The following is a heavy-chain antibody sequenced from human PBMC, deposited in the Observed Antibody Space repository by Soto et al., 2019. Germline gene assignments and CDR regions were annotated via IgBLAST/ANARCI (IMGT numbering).Heavy chain of an antibody. D-gene: IGHD1-26*01. CDR3: ARDSGYSGSYNKKPDY. Sequence: GGSLRLSCAASGFTFSSYAMSWVRQAPGKGLEWVSAISGSGGSTYYADSVKGRFTISRDNSKNTLYLQMNSLRAEDTAVYYCARDSGYSGSYNKKPDYWGQGTLVTVSS. V-gene: IGHV3-23*01. CDR1: GFTFSSYA. J-gene: IGHJ4*02. CDR2: ISGSGGST.